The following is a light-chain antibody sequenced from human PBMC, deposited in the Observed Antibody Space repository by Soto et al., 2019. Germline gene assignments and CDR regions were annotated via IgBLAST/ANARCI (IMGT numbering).Light chain of an antibody. CDR2: AAS. Sequence: DIQMTQSPSSVSVSVGDRVTITCRASQGISNWLAWYQQKPGKAPKLLIYAASSLQSGVPSRFSGSGSVTDFTRTISSLQPEDFATYYCQQANSFPITFGQGTRLEIK. CDR1: QGISNW. V-gene: IGKV1D-12*01. J-gene: IGKJ5*01. CDR3: QQANSFPIT.